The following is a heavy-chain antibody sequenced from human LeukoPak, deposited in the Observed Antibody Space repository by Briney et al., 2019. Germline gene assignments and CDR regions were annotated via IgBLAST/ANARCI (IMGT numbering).Heavy chain of an antibody. CDR2: ISSSGSTI. D-gene: IGHD6-13*01. CDR3: ARDGYSSSWPQGAFDM. Sequence: GSLRLSCAASGFTFSDYYMRWIRQAPGKGLEWVSYISSSGSTIYYADSVKGRFTISRDNAKNSLYLQISSLRAEDTAVYYCARDGYSSSWPQGAFDMWGQGTMVTVSS. J-gene: IGHJ3*02. CDR1: GFTFSDYY. V-gene: IGHV3-11*01.